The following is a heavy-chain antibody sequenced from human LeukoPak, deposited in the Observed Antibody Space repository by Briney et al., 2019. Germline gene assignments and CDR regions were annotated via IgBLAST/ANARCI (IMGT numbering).Heavy chain of an antibody. CDR3: VRDSSGYRFDY. V-gene: IGHV3-23*01. CDR2: ISGSGGST. Sequence: GGSLRLSCAASGFTFSSYAMSWVRQAPGKGLEWVSAISGSGGSTYYADSVKGRFTISRDNSKNTLYLQMNGLRAEDTAVYYCVRDSSGYRFDYWGQGTLVTVSS. CDR1: GFTFSSYA. D-gene: IGHD3-22*01. J-gene: IGHJ4*02.